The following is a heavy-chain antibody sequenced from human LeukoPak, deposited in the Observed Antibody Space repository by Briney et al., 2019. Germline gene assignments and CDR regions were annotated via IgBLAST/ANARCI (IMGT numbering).Heavy chain of an antibody. J-gene: IGHJ4*02. CDR3: AADPGVYYDSSGYYLDY. Sequence: SVKVSCKASGFTFTSSAVQWVRQARGQRLEWIGWIVVGSGNTNYAQKFQERVTITRDMSTSTAYMELSSLRSEDTAVYYCAADPGVYYDSSGYYLDYWGQGTLVTVSS. CDR2: IVVGSGNT. CDR1: GFTFTSSA. V-gene: IGHV1-58*01. D-gene: IGHD3-22*01.